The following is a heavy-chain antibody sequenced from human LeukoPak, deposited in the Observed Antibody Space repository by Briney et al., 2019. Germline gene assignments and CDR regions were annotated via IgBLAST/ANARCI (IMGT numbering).Heavy chain of an antibody. V-gene: IGHV3-21*01. CDR1: GFTFSSYS. J-gene: IGHJ5*02. CDR3: ARGRMITFGGVIT. D-gene: IGHD3-16*01. CDR2: ISSSSSYI. Sequence: GGSLRLSCAASGFTFSSYSMNWVRQAPGKGLEWVSSISSSSSYIYYAGSVKGRFTISRDNAKNSLYLQMNSLRAEDTAVYYCARGRMITFGGVITWGQGTLVTVSS.